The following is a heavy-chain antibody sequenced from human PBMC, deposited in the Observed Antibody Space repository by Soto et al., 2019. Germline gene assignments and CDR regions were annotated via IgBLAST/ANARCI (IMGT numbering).Heavy chain of an antibody. J-gene: IGHJ6*02. CDR1: GFTFSDYY. CDR2: ISGSGNTI. V-gene: IGHV3-11*01. Sequence: PGGSLRLSCAASGFTFSDYYMHWLRQAPAKGLEWIAFISGSGNTIYYADAVKGRFTISRDNAKRSLFLQMNTLRPDDTAVYYCAREGMAAPSGGLDVWGHGTTVTVSS. D-gene: IGHD6-13*01. CDR3: AREGMAAPSGGLDV.